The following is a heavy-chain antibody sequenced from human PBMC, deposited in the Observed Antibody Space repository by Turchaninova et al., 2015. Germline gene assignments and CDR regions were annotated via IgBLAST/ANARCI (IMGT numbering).Heavy chain of an antibody. CDR1: GYSISSGYY. V-gene: IGHV4-38-2*01. Sequence: QVQLQESGPGLVKPSETLSLTCAVSGYSISSGYYWGWIRQPPGKGREWIGSMYHSGSTYYNPSLKSRVTILVDTYKNQFSLRGSSVTAADTAVYYCARLSGDLDGTDDWGQGTLVTVSS. CDR2: MYHSGST. D-gene: IGHD7-27*01. J-gene: IGHJ4*02. CDR3: ARLSGDLDGTDD.